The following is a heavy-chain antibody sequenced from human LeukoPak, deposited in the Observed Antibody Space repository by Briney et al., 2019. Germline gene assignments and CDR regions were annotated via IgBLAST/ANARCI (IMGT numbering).Heavy chain of an antibody. V-gene: IGHV1-69*13. D-gene: IGHD1-26*01. J-gene: IGHJ4*02. CDR1: GGSFRNSA. Sequence: ASVKVSCKASGGSFRNSAFVWVRQAPGQGLDWMGGIIPVFGTPNYADNFQDRVTISADESTNTAYLDLSSLRSDDTAVYYCARVPTWDKELLPFDYWGQGTLVTVSS. CDR3: ARVPTWDKELLPFDY. CDR2: IIPVFGTP.